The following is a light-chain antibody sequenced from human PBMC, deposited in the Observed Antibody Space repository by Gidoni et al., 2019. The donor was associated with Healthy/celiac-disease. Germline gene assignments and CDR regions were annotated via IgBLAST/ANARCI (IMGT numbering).Light chain of an antibody. CDR1: QSVSSN. Sequence: EIVMTQSPATLSVSPGERATLSCRASQSVSSNLAWYQQKPGQAPRLLIYGASTRATGIPARFSGSGSGTEFTLTISSLQSEDFAVYYCQQYNNWPPSFXQXTKLEIK. V-gene: IGKV3-15*01. CDR3: QQYNNWPPS. J-gene: IGKJ2*03. CDR2: GAS.